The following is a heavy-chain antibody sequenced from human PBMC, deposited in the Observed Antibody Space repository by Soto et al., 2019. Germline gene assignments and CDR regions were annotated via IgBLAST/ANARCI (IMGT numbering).Heavy chain of an antibody. CDR2: ITTAGDT. Sequence: GGSLRLSCAAPGFTFSSYGMHWVRQAPGKGLEWVSGITTAGDTYYPGSVKGRFTISREKAKNSLYLQMNSLSAGDTAVYYCARELHGGSYGMDVWGQGTTVTVSS. CDR3: ARELHGGSYGMDV. V-gene: IGHV3-13*01. J-gene: IGHJ6*02. CDR1: GFTFSSYG.